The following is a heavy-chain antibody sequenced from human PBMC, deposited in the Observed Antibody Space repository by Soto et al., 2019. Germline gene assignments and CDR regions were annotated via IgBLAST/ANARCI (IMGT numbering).Heavy chain of an antibody. CDR1: GFRFTGYG. Sequence: QVQLVESGGGVVQSGRSLRLSCVTSGFRFTGYGMHWVRQAPGKGLEWVAVIWYDGSKTYYADSVQGRFSISRDSSKNIVYLQMNSLRDEDTAVYYCARDADTNSHYSLLDYWGQGTLVTVSS. CDR3: ARDADTNSHYSLLDY. CDR2: IWYDGSKT. D-gene: IGHD2-8*01. V-gene: IGHV3-30*19. J-gene: IGHJ4*02.